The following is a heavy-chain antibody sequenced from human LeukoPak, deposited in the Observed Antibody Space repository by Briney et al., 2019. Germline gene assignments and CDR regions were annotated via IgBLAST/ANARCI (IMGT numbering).Heavy chain of an antibody. CDR2: IYYSGST. CDR3: ARDYYDSSGYYPRWYYYYYMDV. CDR1: GGSISSSSYY. V-gene: IGHV4-39*07. J-gene: IGHJ6*03. Sequence: PSETLSLTCTVSGGSISSSSYYWGWIRQPPGKGLEWIGSIYYSGSTYYNPSLKSRVTISVDTSKSQFSLKLSSMTAADTAVYYCARDYYDSSGYYPRWYYYYYMDVWGKGTTVTVSS. D-gene: IGHD3-22*01.